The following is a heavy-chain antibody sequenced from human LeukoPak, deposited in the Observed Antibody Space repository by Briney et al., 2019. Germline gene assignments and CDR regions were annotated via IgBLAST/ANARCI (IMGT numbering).Heavy chain of an antibody. V-gene: IGHV3-74*01. CDR2: INSDGSST. Sequence: GGSLRLSCAASGFTFSSYWMHWVRQAPGKGLVWVSRINSDGSSTSYADSAKGRFTISRDNAKNSLYLQMNSLRAEDTAVYYCARAVAAAALFWHHYYYYMDVWGKGTTVTISS. J-gene: IGHJ6*03. CDR3: ARAVAAAALFWHHYYYYMDV. D-gene: IGHD6-13*01. CDR1: GFTFSSYW.